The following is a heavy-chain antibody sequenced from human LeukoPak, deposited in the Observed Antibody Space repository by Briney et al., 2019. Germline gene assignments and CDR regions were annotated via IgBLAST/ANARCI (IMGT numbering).Heavy chain of an antibody. CDR3: AKVRGKLAHDAFDI. J-gene: IGHJ3*02. CDR2: IRYDGSNK. CDR1: GFTFSSYG. D-gene: IGHD3-16*01. V-gene: IGHV3-30*02. Sequence: GGSLRLSCAASGFTFSSYGMHWVRQAPGKGLEWVAFIRYDGSNKYYADSVKGRFTISRDNSKNTLYLQMNSLRAEDTAVYYCAKVRGKLAHDAFDIWGQGTMVTVSS.